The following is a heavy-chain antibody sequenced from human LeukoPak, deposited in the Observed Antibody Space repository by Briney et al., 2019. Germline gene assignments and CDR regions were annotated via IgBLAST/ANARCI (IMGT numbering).Heavy chain of an antibody. CDR1: GGSFSGYY. CDR2: INHSGST. V-gene: IGHV4-34*01. CDR3: ARRGRGGMVRGAFDY. Sequence: SETLSLTCAVYGGSFSGYYWSWIRQPPGKGLEWIGEINHSGSTNYNPSLKSRVTISVDTSKNQFSLKLSSVTAADTAVYYCARRGRGGMVRGAFDYWGQGTLVTVSS. D-gene: IGHD3-10*01. J-gene: IGHJ4*02.